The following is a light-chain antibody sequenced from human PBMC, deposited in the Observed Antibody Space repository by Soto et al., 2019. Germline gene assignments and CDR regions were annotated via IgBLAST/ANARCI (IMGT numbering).Light chain of an antibody. CDR1: QSIRSW. CDR2: AAS. Sequence: DIQMTQSPSTLSASVGDRVTITCRASQSIRSWLAWYQQRPGKAPKLLIYAASSLQSGVPSRFSGSGSGTDFTLTISSLQPEDFASYYCQQSYSTPWTFGQGTKVDIK. J-gene: IGKJ1*01. CDR3: QQSYSTPWT. V-gene: IGKV1-39*01.